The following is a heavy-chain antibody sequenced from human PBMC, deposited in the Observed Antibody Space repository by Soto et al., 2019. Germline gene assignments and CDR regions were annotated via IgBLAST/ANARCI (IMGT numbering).Heavy chain of an antibody. CDR1: GYTFTSYY. Sequence: ASVKVSCKASGYTFTSYYMHWVRQAPGQGLEWMGIINPSGGSTSYAQKFQGRVTMTRDTSTSTVYMELSSLRSEDTAVYYCARDPYYGDYVGYYYYGMDVWGQGTTVTVSS. CDR3: ARDPYYGDYVGYYYYGMDV. CDR2: INPSGGST. V-gene: IGHV1-46*01. J-gene: IGHJ6*02. D-gene: IGHD4-17*01.